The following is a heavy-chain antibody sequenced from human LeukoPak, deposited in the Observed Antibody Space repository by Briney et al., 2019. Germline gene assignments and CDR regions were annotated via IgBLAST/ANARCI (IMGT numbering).Heavy chain of an antibody. CDR2: IYFNGST. J-gene: IGHJ4*02. Sequence: SETLSLTCTVSGGSISSYFWTWIRQPPGKGLEWIGQIYFNGSTKYNPSLKSRVTISLDTSKDQFSLKMTTMTSADTAVYYCASFDCSGESCRFYSWGQGTLVTVSS. CDR3: ASFDCSGESCRFYS. V-gene: IGHV4-59*01. CDR1: GGSISSYF. D-gene: IGHD2-15*01.